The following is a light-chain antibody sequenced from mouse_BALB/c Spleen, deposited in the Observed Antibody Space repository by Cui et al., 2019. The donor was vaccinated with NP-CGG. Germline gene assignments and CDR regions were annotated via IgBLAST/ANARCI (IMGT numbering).Light chain of an antibody. V-gene: IGLV1*01. CDR3: ALWYSNHWV. CDR2: GTN. CDR1: TGAVLTSNY. Sequence: QAVVTEASAPTTSPGETVTLTCRSSTGAVLTSNYANWVQEKPDHLFTGLIGGTNNRAPGVPARYSGSLIGDKAALTITGAQTEDEAIYFCALWYSNHWVFGGGTKLTFL. J-gene: IGLJ1*01.